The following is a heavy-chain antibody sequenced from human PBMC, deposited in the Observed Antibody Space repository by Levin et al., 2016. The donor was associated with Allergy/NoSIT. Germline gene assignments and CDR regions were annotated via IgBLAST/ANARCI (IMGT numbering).Heavy chain of an antibody. CDR1: GYRITNHW. J-gene: IGHJ5*02. Sequence: GESLKISCKGSGYRITNHWIGWVRQMPGKGLEWMGIIYLENSDTKYNPPFQGQVTISADKSISTAYLQWSSLKASDTAMYYCARHRRGERDAIDPWGQGTLVTVSS. D-gene: IGHD2-21*01. CDR3: ARHRRGERDAIDP. V-gene: IGHV5-51*01. CDR2: IYLENSDT.